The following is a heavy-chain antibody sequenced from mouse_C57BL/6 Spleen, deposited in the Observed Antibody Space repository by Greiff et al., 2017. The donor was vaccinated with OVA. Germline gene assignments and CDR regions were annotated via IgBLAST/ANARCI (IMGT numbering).Heavy chain of an antibody. V-gene: IGHV1-4*01. J-gene: IGHJ4*01. CDR1: GYTFTSYT. CDR3: ARPQSTCCAFDY. CDR2: INPSSGDT. Sequence: QVQLQQSGAELARPGASVKMSCKASGYTFTSYTMHWVKQRPGQGLEWIGYINPSSGDTKYNQKFKDKATMTADKSSSTAYMQLSSLTSEDSAVYDCARPQSTCCAFDYWGQGTSVTVAS. D-gene: IGHD3-1*01.